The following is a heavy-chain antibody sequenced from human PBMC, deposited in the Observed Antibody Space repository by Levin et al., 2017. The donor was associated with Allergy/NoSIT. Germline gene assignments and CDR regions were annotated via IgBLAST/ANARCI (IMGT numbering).Heavy chain of an antibody. D-gene: IGHD2-15*01. CDR1: GYTFSNYD. V-gene: IGHV1-18*01. Sequence: ASVKVSCKPSGYTFSNYDITWVRQAPGQGLEWMGWISGYNGNTNYAQKVQGRVTMTTDTSTSTDYMELRSLRSDDTAVNYCTRGARSSTAVLGYWGQGTLVTVSS. J-gene: IGHJ4*02. CDR3: TRGARSSTAVLGY. CDR2: ISGYNGNT.